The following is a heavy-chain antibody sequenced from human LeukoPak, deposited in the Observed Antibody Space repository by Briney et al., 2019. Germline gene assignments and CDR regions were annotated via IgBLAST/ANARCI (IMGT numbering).Heavy chain of an antibody. Sequence: SQTLSLTCAVSAYSISSGYYWGWIRQPPGKGLEWIGSIHHGGSTYYNPSLKSRITISIDRSKNQFSLKLNSVTAADSAVYYCATNVTYSFDNWGQGTLVTVSS. J-gene: IGHJ4*02. V-gene: IGHV4-38-2*01. CDR2: IHHGGST. CDR3: ATNVTYSFDN. D-gene: IGHD2-21*02. CDR1: AYSISSGYY.